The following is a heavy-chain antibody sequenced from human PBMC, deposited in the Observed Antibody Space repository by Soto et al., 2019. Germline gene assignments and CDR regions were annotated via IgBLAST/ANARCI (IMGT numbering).Heavy chain of an antibody. CDR3: ATIYGDYVEWFDP. V-gene: IGHV4-34*01. J-gene: IGHJ5*02. CDR1: GGSFSGYY. D-gene: IGHD4-17*01. Sequence: PSETLSLTCTVSGGSFSGYYWSWIRQPPGKGLEWIGEINHSGSTNYNPSLKSRVTISVDTSKNQFSLKLSSVTAADTAVYYCATIYGDYVEWFDPWGQGTLVTVSS. CDR2: INHSGST.